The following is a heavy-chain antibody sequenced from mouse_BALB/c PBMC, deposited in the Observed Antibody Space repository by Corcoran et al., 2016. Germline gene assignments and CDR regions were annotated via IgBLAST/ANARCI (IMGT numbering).Heavy chain of an antibody. Sequence: EVLLQQSGPELVKPGASVTLPCKASGYTFTDYNMDWVRQSHGKSLEWIGDINPRSGGTIYNQTFKGKATLAVDKSSSTAYMELRSLTSDDTAVYYCSRWSSTTFDYWGQGTTVTVSS. V-gene: IGHV1-18*01. D-gene: IGHD1-1*01. CDR2: INPRSGGT. CDR3: SRWSSTTFDY. J-gene: IGHJ2*01. CDR1: GYTFTDYN.